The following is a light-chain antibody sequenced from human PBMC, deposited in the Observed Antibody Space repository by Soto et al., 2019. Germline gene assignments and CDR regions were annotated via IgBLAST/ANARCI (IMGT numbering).Light chain of an antibody. V-gene: IGLV2-14*01. CDR1: SSDVGGYNY. Sequence: QSALTQPASVSGSPGQSITISCTGTSSDVGGYNYVSWYQQHPGKAPKLMIYEVSNRPSGVSNRFSGSKSGNTASLTISGLQAGDEADYYSRSYTSTSPLVFGGGTKLTVL. CDR3: RSYTSTSPLV. J-gene: IGLJ3*02. CDR2: EVS.